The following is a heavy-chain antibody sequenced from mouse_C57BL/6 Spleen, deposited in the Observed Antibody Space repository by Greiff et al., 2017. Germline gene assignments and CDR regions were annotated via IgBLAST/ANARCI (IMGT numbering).Heavy chain of an antibody. V-gene: IGHV1-55*01. CDR2: IYPGSGST. CDR1: GYTFTSYW. Sequence: QVQLQQPGAELVKPGASVKMSCKASGYTFTSYWITWVKQRPGQGLEWIGDIYPGSGSTNYNEKFKSKATQTVDTSPSTAYMQLSNLTSEDSAVYYCATNPTVVSWYFDVWGTGTTVTVSS. CDR3: ATNPTVVSWYFDV. D-gene: IGHD1-1*01. J-gene: IGHJ1*03.